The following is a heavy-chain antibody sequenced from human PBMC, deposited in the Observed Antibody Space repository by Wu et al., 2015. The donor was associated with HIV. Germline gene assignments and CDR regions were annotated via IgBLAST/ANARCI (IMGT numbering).Heavy chain of an antibody. CDR2: IYSSGIT. V-gene: IGHV4-59*10. CDR1: GGSFSGYY. CDR3: ARGRRADAFDI. Sequence: QVQLQQWGAGLLKPSETLSLTCAVYGGSFSGYYWSWIRQPAGKGLEWIGRIYSSGITNYNPSLKSRVTMLVDTPNNQFSLKLNSVTAADTAVYFCARGRRADAFDIWGQGTLVTVSS. J-gene: IGHJ3*02. D-gene: IGHD2-15*01.